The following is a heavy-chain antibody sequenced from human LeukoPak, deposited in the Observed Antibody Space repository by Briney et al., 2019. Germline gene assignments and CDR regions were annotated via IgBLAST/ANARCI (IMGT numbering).Heavy chain of an antibody. Sequence: PSQTLSLTCTVPGGSISSGGYYWSWIRQPAGKGLEWIGRIYTSGSTNYNPSLKSRVTISVDTSKNQFSLKLSSVTAADTAVYYCARGDGYNIDYWGQGTLVTVSS. D-gene: IGHD5-24*01. CDR2: IYTSGST. CDR1: GGSISSGGYY. J-gene: IGHJ4*02. V-gene: IGHV4-61*02. CDR3: ARGDGYNIDY.